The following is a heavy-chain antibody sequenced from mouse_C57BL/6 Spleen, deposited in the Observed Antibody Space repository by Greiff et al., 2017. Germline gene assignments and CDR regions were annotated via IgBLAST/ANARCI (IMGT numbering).Heavy chain of an antibody. CDR2: ISSGSSTI. CDR3: ARSDYDKGGYAMDY. CDR1: GFTFSDYG. J-gene: IGHJ4*01. D-gene: IGHD2-4*01. Sequence: DVKLVESGGGLVKPGGSLKLSCAASGFTFSDYGMHWVRQAPEKGLEWVAYISSGSSTIYYADPVKGRFTISRDNAKNTLFLQMTSLRSEDTAMXYCARSDYDKGGYAMDYWGQGTSVTVSS. V-gene: IGHV5-17*01.